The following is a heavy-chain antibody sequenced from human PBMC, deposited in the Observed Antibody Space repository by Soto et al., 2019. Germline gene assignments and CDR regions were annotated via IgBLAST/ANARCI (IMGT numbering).Heavy chain of an antibody. CDR3: ARDWGDGYNYLDY. CDR1: GGSISSGDYY. J-gene: IGHJ4*02. CDR2: IYYSGST. D-gene: IGHD5-12*01. V-gene: IGHV4-30-4*01. Sequence: ASETLSLTXTVSGGSISSGDYYWSWIRQPPGKGLEWIGYIYYSGSTYYNPSLKSRVTISVDTSKNQFSLKLSSVTAADTAVYYCARDWGDGYNYLDYWGQGTLVTVSS.